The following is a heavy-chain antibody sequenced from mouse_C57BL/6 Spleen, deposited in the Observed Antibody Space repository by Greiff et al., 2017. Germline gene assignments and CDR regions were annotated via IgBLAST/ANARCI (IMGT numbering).Heavy chain of an antibody. V-gene: IGHV1-52*01. J-gene: IGHJ4*01. CDR3: ARWTAQADYAMDY. CDR2: IDPSDSET. D-gene: IGHD3-2*02. CDR1: GYTFTSYW. Sequence: VQLQQPGAELVRPGSSVKLSCKASGYTFTSYWMPWVKQRPIQGLEWIGNIDPSDSETHYNQKFKDKATLTVDKSYSTAYMQLSSLTSEDSAVYYCARWTAQADYAMDYGGQGTSVTVSS.